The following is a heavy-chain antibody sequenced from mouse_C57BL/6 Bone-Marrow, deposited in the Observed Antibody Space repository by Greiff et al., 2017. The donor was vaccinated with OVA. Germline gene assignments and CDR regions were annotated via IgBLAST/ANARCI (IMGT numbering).Heavy chain of an antibody. Sequence: QVQLKQPGAELVKPGASVKMSCKASGYTFTSYWITWVKQRPGQGLEWIGDIYPGSGSTNYNEKFKSKATLTVDTSSSTAYMQLSSLTSEDSAVYYCASCYYYGSSYTWFAYWGQGTLVTVSA. CDR1: GYTFTSYW. CDR2: IYPGSGST. CDR3: ASCYYYGSSYTWFAY. D-gene: IGHD1-1*01. J-gene: IGHJ3*01. V-gene: IGHV1-55*01.